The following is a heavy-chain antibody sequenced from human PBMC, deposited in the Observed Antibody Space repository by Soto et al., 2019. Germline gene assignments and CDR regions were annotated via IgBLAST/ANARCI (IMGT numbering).Heavy chain of an antibody. CDR2: IIPIFGIA. CDR1: GGSFSSYS. CDR3: AREDRDRETGLVPAAIDGMDV. J-gene: IGHJ6*02. V-gene: IGHV1-69*15. D-gene: IGHD2-2*01. Sequence: SAKLCCKACGGSFSSYSITWLRQAPGHGLEWIGRIIPIFGIASYAQKFQGRVTITADESTSTAYMELSSLRSDDTAVYYCAREDRDRETGLVPAAIDGMDVWGQGTTVTVSS.